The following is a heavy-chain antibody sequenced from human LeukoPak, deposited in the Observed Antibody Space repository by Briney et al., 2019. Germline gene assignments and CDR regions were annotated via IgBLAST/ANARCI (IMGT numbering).Heavy chain of an antibody. CDR2: IGTAGDT. J-gene: IGHJ4*03. CDR3: ARDRPGYFDY. Sequence: QPGGSLRLSCAASGFTFSSYDMHWVRQATGKGLEWVSAIGTAGDTYYPGSVKGRFTISRENAKNSLYLQMNSLRAGDTAVYYFARDRPGYFDYWGKGPWSPSPQ. V-gene: IGHV3-13*04. CDR1: GFTFSSYD.